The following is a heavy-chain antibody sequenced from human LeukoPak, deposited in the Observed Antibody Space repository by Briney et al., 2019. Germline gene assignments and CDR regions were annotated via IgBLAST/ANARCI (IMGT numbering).Heavy chain of an antibody. V-gene: IGHV4-39*01. J-gene: IGHJ3*02. CDR2: IYYSGST. CDR3: AAGGDGYNLSAFDI. Sequence: SETLSLTCTVSGGSISSSSYYWGWIRQPPGKGLEWIGSIYYSGSTYYNPSLKSRVTISVDTSKNQFSLKLSSVTAADTAVYYCAAGGDGYNLSAFDIWGQGTMVTVS. D-gene: IGHD5-24*01. CDR1: GGSISSSSYY.